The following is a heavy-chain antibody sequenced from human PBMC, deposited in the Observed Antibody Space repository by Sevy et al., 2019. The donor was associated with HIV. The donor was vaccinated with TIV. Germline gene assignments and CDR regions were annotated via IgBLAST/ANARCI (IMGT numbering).Heavy chain of an antibody. V-gene: IGHV4-38-2*02. Sequence: SEILSLTCAVSGYSISSSYYWGWIRQPPGKGLEWIGIIYHSGSTYYNPSLKSRVTISVDTSKNQFSLKLSSVIAADTAVYYCAREERVGESAVAFDIWGQGTMVTVSS. J-gene: IGHJ3*02. CDR1: GYSISSSYY. CDR2: IYHSGST. CDR3: AREERVGESAVAFDI. D-gene: IGHD3-10*01.